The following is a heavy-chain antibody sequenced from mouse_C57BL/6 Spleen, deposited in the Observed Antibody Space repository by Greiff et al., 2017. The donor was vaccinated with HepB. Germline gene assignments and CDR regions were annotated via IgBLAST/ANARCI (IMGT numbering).Heavy chain of an antibody. D-gene: IGHD3-1*01. V-gene: IGHV5-17*01. J-gene: IGHJ4*01. Sequence: EVKLMESGGGLVKPGGSLKLSCAASGFTFSDYGMHWVRQAPEKGLEWVAYISSGSSTIYYADTVKGRFTISRDNAKNTLVLQMTSLRSEDTAMYYCARPQGGYAMDYWGQGTSVTVSS. CDR3: ARPQGGYAMDY. CDR1: GFTFSDYG. CDR2: ISSGSSTI.